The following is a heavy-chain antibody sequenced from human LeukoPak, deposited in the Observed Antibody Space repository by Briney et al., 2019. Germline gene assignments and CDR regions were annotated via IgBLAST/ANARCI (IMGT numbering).Heavy chain of an antibody. CDR1: GFTFSSYA. Sequence: GGSLRLSCAASGFTFSSYAMSWVRQAPGKGLEWVSTITVSGDNTFYADSVKGRFSISRDNSKNTLYLQLNTLSPEDTAIYYCAKAPIGPNRRSYYFDFWGQGTLVTVSS. J-gene: IGHJ4*02. CDR2: ITVSGDNT. V-gene: IGHV3-23*01. CDR3: AKAPIGPNRRSYYFDF. D-gene: IGHD1-14*01.